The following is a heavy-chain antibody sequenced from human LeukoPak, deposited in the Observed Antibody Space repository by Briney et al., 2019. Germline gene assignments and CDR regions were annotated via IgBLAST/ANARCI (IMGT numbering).Heavy chain of an antibody. Sequence: SETLSLTCTVSGGSISSGSYYWSWIRQPAGKGLEWIGRIYTSGSTNYNPSLKSRVTISVDTSKNQFSLKLSSVTAADTAVYYCARTPYYDAFDIWGQGTMVTVSS. J-gene: IGHJ3*02. CDR3: ARTPYYDAFDI. CDR1: GGSISSGSYY. D-gene: IGHD2-8*01. CDR2: IYTSGST. V-gene: IGHV4-61*02.